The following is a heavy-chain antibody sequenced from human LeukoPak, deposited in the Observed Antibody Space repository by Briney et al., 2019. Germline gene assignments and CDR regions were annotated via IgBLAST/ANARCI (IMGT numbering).Heavy chain of an antibody. CDR3: ARVGLWHYPVDS. CDR1: GFTLSNFA. CDR2: ITSSSSII. V-gene: IGHV3-48*01. D-gene: IGHD1-7*01. Sequence: GGSLRLSCAASGFTLSNFAMSWVRQAPGKGLEWVSYITSSSSIIYYGDSVKGRFTVSRDNAKNSLYLQMNSLRAEDTAVYYCARVGLWHYPVDSWGQGTLVTVSS. J-gene: IGHJ4*02.